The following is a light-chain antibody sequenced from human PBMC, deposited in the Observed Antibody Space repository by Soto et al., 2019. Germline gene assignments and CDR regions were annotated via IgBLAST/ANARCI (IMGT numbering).Light chain of an antibody. V-gene: IGKV1-12*01. J-gene: IGKJ3*01. CDR3: QQYGSSPLFT. Sequence: DIPMTQSPSSVSASVGDRVTITCRASQGISSWLAWYQQKPGKAPKLLIYGASSRATGIPDRFSGSGSGTDFTLTISRLEPEDFAVYYCQQYGSSPLFTFGPGTKVDIK. CDR1: QGISSW. CDR2: GAS.